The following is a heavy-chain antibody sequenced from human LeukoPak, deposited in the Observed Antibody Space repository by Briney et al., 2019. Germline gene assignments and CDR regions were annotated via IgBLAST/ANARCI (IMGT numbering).Heavy chain of an antibody. CDR2: ISDSGNT. Sequence: GGSLRLSCAASGFTFSRYWMHWVRQAPGKGLEWVSAISDSGNTYHADSVKGRFTISRDSSKNTLFLQMNRLRPEDAAVYYCAKAPVTTCSGAYCYPFDYWSQGTLVTVSS. J-gene: IGHJ4*02. V-gene: IGHV3-23*01. CDR3: AKAPVTTCSGAYCYPFDY. D-gene: IGHD2-15*01. CDR1: GFTFSRYW.